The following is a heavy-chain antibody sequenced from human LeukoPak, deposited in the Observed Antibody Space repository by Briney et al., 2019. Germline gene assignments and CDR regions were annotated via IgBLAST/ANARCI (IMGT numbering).Heavy chain of an antibody. CDR1: GGSISSYY. Sequence: SETLSLTCTVSGGSISSYYWSWIRQPAGKGLEWIGRIYTSGGTNYNPSLKSRVTMSVDTSKNQFSLKLSSVTAADTAVYYCARAGYYYDGSGYYYADYWGQGTLVTVSS. J-gene: IGHJ4*02. D-gene: IGHD3-22*01. CDR2: IYTSGGT. CDR3: ARAGYYYDGSGYYYADY. V-gene: IGHV4-4*07.